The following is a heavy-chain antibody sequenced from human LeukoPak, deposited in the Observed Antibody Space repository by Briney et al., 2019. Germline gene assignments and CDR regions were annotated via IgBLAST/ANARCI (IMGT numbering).Heavy chain of an antibody. J-gene: IGHJ4*02. CDR2: INPNSGGT. Sequence: ASVEVSCKASGYTFTGYYMHWVRQAPGQGLEWMGWINPNSGGTNYAQKFRGRVSMTGDTSTSTVYMELTSLISEDTAVYYCARSALSGTGYFDYWGQGTLVTVSS. CDR3: ARSALSGTGYFDY. D-gene: IGHD1-1*01. V-gene: IGHV1-2*02. CDR1: GYTFTGYY.